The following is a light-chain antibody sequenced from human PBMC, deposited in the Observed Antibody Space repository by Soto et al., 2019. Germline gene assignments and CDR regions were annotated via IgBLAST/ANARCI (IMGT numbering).Light chain of an antibody. Sequence: EIVLTQSPGTLSLSPGERATLSCRASQSVSSSYLAWYQQKPGQAPRLLIYRASSRATDIPDRFSGSGSGTDFTLTISRLEPEDFGVYFCQQYGSSRWTVGQGTKVEIK. CDR1: QSVSSSY. CDR3: QQYGSSRWT. J-gene: IGKJ1*01. V-gene: IGKV3-20*01. CDR2: RAS.